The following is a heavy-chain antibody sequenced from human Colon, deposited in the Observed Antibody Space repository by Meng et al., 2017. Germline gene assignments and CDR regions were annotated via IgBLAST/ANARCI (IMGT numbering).Heavy chain of an antibody. CDR3: ARADCTAGICYQFDN. J-gene: IGHJ4*02. D-gene: IGHD2-8*02. CDR2: IFYTGSA. V-gene: IGHV4-31*03. CDR1: GLSIGTTGDY. Sequence: VPLPGSGPGLVKPSQTLSLTCNVSGLSIGTTGDYWTWIRQRPGKGLEWIGKIFYTGSAHYNPSFKTRAAMSVDRSKNQFSLKLNSVTAADTAVYYCARADCTAGICYQFDNWGQGTLVTVSS.